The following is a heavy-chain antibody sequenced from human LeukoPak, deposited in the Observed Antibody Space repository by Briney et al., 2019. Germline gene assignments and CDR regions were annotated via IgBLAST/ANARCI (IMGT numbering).Heavy chain of an antibody. CDR1: GGSISSYY. Sequence: SETLSLTCTVSGGSISSYYWSWIRQPPAKGLEWIGYIYYSGSTNYNPSLKSRVTISVDTSKNQFSLKLSSVTAADTAVYYCARVWCSSTSCPDYWGQGTLVTVPS. J-gene: IGHJ4*02. CDR3: ARVWCSSTSCPDY. V-gene: IGHV4-59*01. CDR2: IYYSGST. D-gene: IGHD2-2*01.